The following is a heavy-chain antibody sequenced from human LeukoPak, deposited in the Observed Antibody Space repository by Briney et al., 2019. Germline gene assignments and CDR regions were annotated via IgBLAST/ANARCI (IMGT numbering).Heavy chain of an antibody. D-gene: IGHD7-27*01. CDR3: ARALTGEDFDY. V-gene: IGHV3-48*04. CDR1: RFTFSGYA. Sequence: GGSLRLSCAASRFTFSGYAMHWVRQAPGKGLEWVSYISSSGSTIYYADSVKGRFTISRDNAKNSLYLQMNSLRAEDTAVYYCARALTGEDFDYWGQGTLVTVSS. J-gene: IGHJ4*02. CDR2: ISSSGSTI.